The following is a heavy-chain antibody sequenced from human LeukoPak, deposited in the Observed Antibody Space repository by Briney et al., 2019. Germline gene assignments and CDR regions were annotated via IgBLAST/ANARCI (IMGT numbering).Heavy chain of an antibody. CDR2: MNPNSGNT. CDR3: ARVSSSLNWFDP. Sequence: GASVKVSCKASGYTFTGYYMHWVRQAPGQGLEWMGWMNPNSGNTGYAQKFQGRVTITRNTSISTAYMELSSLRSEDTAVYYCARVSSSLNWFDPWGQGTLVTVSS. D-gene: IGHD6-6*01. CDR1: GYTFTGYY. J-gene: IGHJ5*02. V-gene: IGHV1-8*03.